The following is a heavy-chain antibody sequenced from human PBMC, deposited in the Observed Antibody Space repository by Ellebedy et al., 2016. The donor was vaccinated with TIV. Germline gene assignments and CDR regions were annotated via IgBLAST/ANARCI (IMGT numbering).Heavy chain of an antibody. D-gene: IGHD1-1*01. J-gene: IGHJ4*02. CDR1: GDSVSGNSVA. V-gene: IGHV6-1*01. CDR3: ARATTARFDY. CDR2: TYYRSKWYN. Sequence: SETLSLTXAISGDSVSGNSVAWSWIRQSPSRGLEWLGRTYYRSKWYNDYAESVKGRIIINPDTSKNQISLQLNSVTPEDTAMYYCARATTARFDYWGQGTLVTVSS.